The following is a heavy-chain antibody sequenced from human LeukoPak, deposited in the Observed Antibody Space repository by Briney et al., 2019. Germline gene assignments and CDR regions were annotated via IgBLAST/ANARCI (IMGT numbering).Heavy chain of an antibody. CDR3: ARGNKWSFDS. J-gene: IGHJ4*02. CDR1: GFTFSNYW. CDR2: INSDGSAT. D-gene: IGHD2-15*01. Sequence: GGSLRLSCAASGFTFSNYWMHWVRPAPGKGLVWVSRINSDGSATSYADSVMVRFTISRDSAKNTLYLQMNSLRPEDTAVYYCARGNKWSFDSWGQGALVTVSS. V-gene: IGHV3-74*01.